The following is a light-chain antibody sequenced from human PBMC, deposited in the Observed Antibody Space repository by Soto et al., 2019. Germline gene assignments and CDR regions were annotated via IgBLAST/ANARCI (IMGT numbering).Light chain of an antibody. CDR2: DDI. Sequence: QSVLTQPPSVSGAPGQRVTISCTGSSSNIGARYDVHWYQQLPGTAPKLLIYDDINRPSGVPDRFSGSKSGTSASLAITGLQAEDEAEYYCQSYDSSLSGVVFGGGTTLTVL. J-gene: IGLJ2*01. CDR1: SSNIGARYD. V-gene: IGLV1-40*01. CDR3: QSYDSSLSGVV.